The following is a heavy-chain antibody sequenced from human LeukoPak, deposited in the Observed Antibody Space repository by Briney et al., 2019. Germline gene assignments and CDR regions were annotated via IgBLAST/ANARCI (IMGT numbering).Heavy chain of an antibody. CDR2: ISGGGTYT. CDR1: GFTFSSYA. V-gene: IGHV3-23*01. Sequence: GGSLRLSCAASGFTFSSYAMNWVRQAPGKGLEWVSAISGGGTYTYYADSVKGRFTISRDNSKNTLYLQMNSLRAEDTAVYYCARAGQQLVDAFDIWGQGTMVTVSS. CDR3: ARAGQQLVDAFDI. J-gene: IGHJ3*02. D-gene: IGHD6-13*01.